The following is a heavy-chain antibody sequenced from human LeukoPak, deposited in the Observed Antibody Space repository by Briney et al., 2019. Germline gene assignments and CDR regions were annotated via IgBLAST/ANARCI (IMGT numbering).Heavy chain of an antibody. CDR1: SGSVSSRFYY. CDR3: ARHSDGYSSSYSVDY. D-gene: IGHD6-13*01. V-gene: IGHV4-39*01. CDR2: IYYTGST. J-gene: IGHJ4*02. Sequence: SETLSLTCTVSSGSVSSRFYYWGWIRQPPGKGLEWIGSIYYTGSTYYNPSLESRVTISVDTSNNQFSLKLKSATAADTAVYYCARHSDGYSSSYSVDYWGQGNLVTVSS.